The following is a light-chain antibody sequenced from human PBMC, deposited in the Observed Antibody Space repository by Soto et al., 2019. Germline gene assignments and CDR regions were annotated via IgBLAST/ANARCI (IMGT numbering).Light chain of an antibody. J-gene: IGLJ1*01. CDR3: CSFAGSPYA. V-gene: IGLV2-11*01. CDR1: SSDVGGYNC. CDR2: DVS. Sequence: QSALTQPRSVSGSPGQSVTISCTGTSSDVGGYNCVSWYQQHPGKAPKLMTSDVSQRPSGVPDRLSGSKSGNTASPAISGLQAEHEADYYCCSFAGSPYAFATGTKLTAL.